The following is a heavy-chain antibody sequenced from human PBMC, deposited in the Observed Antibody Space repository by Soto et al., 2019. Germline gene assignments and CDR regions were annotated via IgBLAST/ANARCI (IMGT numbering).Heavy chain of an antibody. J-gene: IGHJ3*02. CDR1: GGSISSGGYY. CDR3: ARDGVARVAFDI. CDR2: IYYSGST. V-gene: IGHV4-31*03. Sequence: SETLSLTCTVSGGSISSGGYYWSWIRQHPGKGLEWIGYIYYSGSTYYNPSLKSRVTISVDTSKNQFSLKLSSVTAADTAVYYCARDGVARVAFDIWGQGTMVT. D-gene: IGHD3-3*01.